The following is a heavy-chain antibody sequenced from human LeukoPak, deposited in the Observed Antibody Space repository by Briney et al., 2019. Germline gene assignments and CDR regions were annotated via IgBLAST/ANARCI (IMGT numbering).Heavy chain of an antibody. D-gene: IGHD3-22*01. CDR3: ARVRRMIVDH. Sequence: SETLSLTCTVSGGPISSGSYYWSWIRQPAGKGLEWIGRIYTSGSTNYNPSLKSRVTISVDTSKNQFSLKLSSVTAADTAVYYCARVRRMIVDHWGQGTLVTVSS. CDR1: GGPISSGSYY. V-gene: IGHV4-61*02. J-gene: IGHJ4*02. CDR2: IYTSGST.